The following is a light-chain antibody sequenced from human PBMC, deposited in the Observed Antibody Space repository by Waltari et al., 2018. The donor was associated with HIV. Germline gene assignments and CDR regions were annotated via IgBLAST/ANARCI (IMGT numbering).Light chain of an antibody. CDR1: QSVSYN. CDR3: QQYNPWPRA. V-gene: IGKV3-15*01. J-gene: IGKJ1*01. Sequence: TVMTQSPVTLSVSPGDRVTLSCRASQSVSYNLAWYQQKRGLAPRLLIFGASTRATDIPVRFSGSGSGTEFNLTISSLQSEDFAVYYCQQYNPWPRAFGQGTKLEVK. CDR2: GAS.